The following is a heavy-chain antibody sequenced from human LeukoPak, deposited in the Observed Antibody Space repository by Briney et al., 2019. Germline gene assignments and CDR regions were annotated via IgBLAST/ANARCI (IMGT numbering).Heavy chain of an antibody. Sequence: GGSLRLSCEASGFTFKSYWMSWVRQVPGKGLEWVAHVKQDELEKHYEDSVKGRFTISRDNDKNSVSLQMKSLRLEDTAVYYCAVSGFMESLLPGPYIYWGRGTLVTVSS. D-gene: IGHD3-16*01. V-gene: IGHV3-7*01. CDR1: GFTFKSYW. CDR2: VKQDELEK. J-gene: IGHJ2*01. CDR3: AVSGFMESLLPGPYIY.